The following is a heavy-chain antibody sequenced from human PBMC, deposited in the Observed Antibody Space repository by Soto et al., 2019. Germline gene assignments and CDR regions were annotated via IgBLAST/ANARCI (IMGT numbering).Heavy chain of an antibody. D-gene: IGHD6-19*01. CDR2: IYPGDSDT. Sequence: GESLKISCKGSGYSFNTYWIAWVRQMPGKGLEWMGIIYPGDSDTRYSPSFQGQVTISADKSISTAYLQWSSLRASDTAMNYCARPYSSGWHFFDYWGQGTPVTVSS. CDR3: ARPYSSGWHFFDY. V-gene: IGHV5-51*01. J-gene: IGHJ4*02. CDR1: GYSFNTYW.